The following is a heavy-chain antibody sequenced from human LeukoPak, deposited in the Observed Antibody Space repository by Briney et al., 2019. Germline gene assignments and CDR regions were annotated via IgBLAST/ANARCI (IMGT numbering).Heavy chain of an antibody. Sequence: GGSLRLSCAASGFTYSTYWMHWVRQGPGKGLVWVARINSDGSSATYADPVKGRFTISRDNAKNTLYLQMNSLRPEDTAVYYCARDELTAADYWGQGTLVTVSS. J-gene: IGHJ4*02. V-gene: IGHV3-74*01. CDR1: GFTYSTYW. CDR2: INSDGSSA. CDR3: ARDELTAADY. D-gene: IGHD2-21*02.